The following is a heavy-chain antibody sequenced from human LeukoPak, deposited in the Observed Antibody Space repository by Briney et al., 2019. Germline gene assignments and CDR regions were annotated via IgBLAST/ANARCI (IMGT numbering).Heavy chain of an antibody. Sequence: SVKVSCTASEGTFSSYAISWVRQAPGQGLEWLGRIIPILGIANYAQKFQGRVTITADKSTSTAYMELSSLRSEDTAVYYCARDRRYYDSSGYLDYWGQGTLVTVSS. J-gene: IGHJ4*02. CDR3: ARDRRYYDSSGYLDY. CDR1: EGTFSSYA. CDR2: IIPILGIA. V-gene: IGHV1-69*04. D-gene: IGHD3-22*01.